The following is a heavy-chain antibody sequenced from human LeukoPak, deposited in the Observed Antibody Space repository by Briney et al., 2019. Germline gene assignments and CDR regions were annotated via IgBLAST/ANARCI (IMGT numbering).Heavy chain of an antibody. J-gene: IGHJ4*02. V-gene: IGHV1-18*01. CDR2: ISAYNGKT. Sequence: ASVKVSCKASGYTFTSYCIRWVRQAPGQGLEWMGWISAYNGKTNYAQKLQGRVTMTTDTSTSTAYMELRSLRSDDTAVYYCARTVARQAPDYWGQGTLVTVSS. D-gene: IGHD2-15*01. CDR3: ARTVARQAPDY. CDR1: GYTFTSYC.